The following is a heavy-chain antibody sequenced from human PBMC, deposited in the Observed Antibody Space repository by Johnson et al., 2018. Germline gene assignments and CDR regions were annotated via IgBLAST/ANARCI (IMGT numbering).Heavy chain of an antibody. V-gene: IGHV4-31*03. CDR3: AREGIGGAFDI. CDR1: GGSISSGDYY. J-gene: IGHJ3*02. Sequence: QVQLQESGPGLVKPSQTLSLTCTVSGGSISSGDYYWNWIRQHPGKGLEWIGYIYYSGSTHYNPSLQSRVTISVDTSKNQFPLKLSSVTAADTADYYCAREGIGGAFDIWGQGTMVTVSS. CDR2: IYYSGST. D-gene: IGHD3-16*01.